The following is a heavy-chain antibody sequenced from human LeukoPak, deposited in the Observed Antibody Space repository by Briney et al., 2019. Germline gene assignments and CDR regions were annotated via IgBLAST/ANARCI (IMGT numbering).Heavy chain of an antibody. J-gene: IGHJ4*02. Sequence: PGGSLRLSCAASGFTFDDYAMHWVRQVPGKGLEWVSAISGSGGSTYYADSVKGRFTISRDNSKNTLYLQMNSLRAEDTAVYYCAKLVVVAATKNFDYWGQGTLVTVSS. CDR3: AKLVVVAATKNFDY. D-gene: IGHD2-15*01. V-gene: IGHV3-23*01. CDR2: ISGSGGST. CDR1: GFTFDDYA.